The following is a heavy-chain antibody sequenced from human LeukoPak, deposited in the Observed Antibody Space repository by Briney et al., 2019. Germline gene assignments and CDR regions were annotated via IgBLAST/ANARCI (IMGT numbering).Heavy chain of an antibody. CDR2: ISYDGNNQ. V-gene: IGHV3-30*18. CDR1: RFTFSTYG. J-gene: IGHJ4*02. D-gene: IGHD1-26*01. Sequence: GRSLRLSCAASRFTFSTYGMHWVRQAPGKGLEWVAVISYDGNNQYYADSAKGRFTISRDNSKSTLYLQMNSLRGEDTAVYYCAKGGPPTGASPRPWDFNYWGQGTLVTVSS. CDR3: AKGGPPTGASPRPWDFNY.